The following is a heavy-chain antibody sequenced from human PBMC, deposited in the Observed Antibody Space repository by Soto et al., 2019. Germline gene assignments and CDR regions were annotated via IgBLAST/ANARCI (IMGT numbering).Heavy chain of an antibody. V-gene: IGHV4-4*07. CDR2: IYTSGST. D-gene: IGHD3-3*02. CDR1: GGSISSYY. Sequence: SETLSLTCTVSGGSISSYYWSWIRQPAGKGLEWIGRIYTSGSTNYNPSLKSRVTMSVATSKNQFSLKLSSVPAADTAVYYCATFLPAGPGYYYYYGMDVWGQGTTVTVSS. J-gene: IGHJ6*02. CDR3: ATFLPAGPGYYYYYGMDV.